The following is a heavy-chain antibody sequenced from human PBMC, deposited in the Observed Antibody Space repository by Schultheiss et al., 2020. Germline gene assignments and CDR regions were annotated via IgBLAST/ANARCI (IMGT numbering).Heavy chain of an antibody. CDR2: ISSSSSYI. J-gene: IGHJ4*02. D-gene: IGHD6-19*01. V-gene: IGHV3-21*01. CDR3: AREIIAVARYFDY. CDR1: GFTFSSYS. Sequence: GGSLRLSCAASGFTFSSYSMNWVRQAPGKGLEWVSSISSSSSYIYYADSVKGRFTISRDNSKNTLYLQMNSLRAEDTAVYYCAREIIAVARYFDYWGQGTLVTVSS.